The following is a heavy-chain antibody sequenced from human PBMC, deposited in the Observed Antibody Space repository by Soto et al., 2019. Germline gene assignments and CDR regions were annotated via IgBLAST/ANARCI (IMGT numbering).Heavy chain of an antibody. V-gene: IGHV4-59*01. CDR2: IYYSGST. J-gene: IGHJ5*02. D-gene: IGHD6-19*01. CDR1: GGSISSYY. CDR3: ARDQQVAVATRGSYNWFDT. Sequence: SETLSLTCTVSGGSISSYYWSWIRQPPGKGLEWIGYIYYSGSTNYNPSLKSRVTISVDTSKNQFSLKLSSVTAADTAVYYCARDQQVAVATRGSYNWFDTWGQGTLVTVSS.